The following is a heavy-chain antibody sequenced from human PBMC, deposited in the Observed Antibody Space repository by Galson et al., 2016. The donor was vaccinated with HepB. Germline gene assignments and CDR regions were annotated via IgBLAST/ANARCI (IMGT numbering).Heavy chain of an antibody. V-gene: IGHV1-18*01. D-gene: IGHD2/OR15-2a*01. Sequence: SVKVSCKASGYTFTTSGISWVRQAPGQGLEWMGWISTYSGNTKYAQKFQGGLTLNTDSSTTTAYMELRSLRFADTALYYCARDVQYRFDSWGQGTLVTVSS. CDR3: ARDVQYRFDS. CDR1: GYTFTTSG. CDR2: ISTYSGNT. J-gene: IGHJ4*02.